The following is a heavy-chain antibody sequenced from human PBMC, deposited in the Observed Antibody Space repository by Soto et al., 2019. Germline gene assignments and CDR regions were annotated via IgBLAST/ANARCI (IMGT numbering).Heavy chain of an antibody. Sequence: ASVKVSCKVSGYTFTELTISWVRQAPGKGLEWMGGFDPEDGETIYAQKFQGRVTMTEDTSTDTAYMELSSLRSEDTAVYYCATGHRDGYNFVYWGQGTLVTVSS. CDR2: FDPEDGET. J-gene: IGHJ4*02. D-gene: IGHD5-12*01. CDR1: GYTFTELT. V-gene: IGHV1-24*01. CDR3: ATGHRDGYNFVY.